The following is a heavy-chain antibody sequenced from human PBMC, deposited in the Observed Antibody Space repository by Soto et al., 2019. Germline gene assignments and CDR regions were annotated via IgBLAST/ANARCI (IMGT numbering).Heavy chain of an antibody. CDR2: IYSSGTT. D-gene: IGHD4-17*01. J-gene: IGHJ4*02. CDR3: ARLNYGDHLVY. CDR1: GGSISGYY. V-gene: IGHV4-59*08. Sequence: SETLSLTCTVSGGSISGYYWGWIRQPPGKGLEWIGYIYSSGTTNYNPSLKSRVTISVDTSKNQFSLNLSSVTAADTAVYYCARLNYGDHLVYWGQGTLVTVSS.